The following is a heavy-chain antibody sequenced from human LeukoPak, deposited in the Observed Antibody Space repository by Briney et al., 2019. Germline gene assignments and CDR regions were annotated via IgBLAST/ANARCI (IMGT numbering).Heavy chain of an antibody. CDR3: ARDSLGEQQLDRPDAFDI. D-gene: IGHD6-13*01. CDR2: TYYRSKWYN. Sequence: SQTLSLTCAISGDSVSSNSAAWNWIRQSPSKGLEWLGRTYYRSKWYNDYAVSVKSRITINPDTSKNQFSLQLNSVTPEGTAVYYCARDSLGEQQLDRPDAFDIWGQGTMVTVSS. CDR1: GDSVSSNSAA. J-gene: IGHJ3*02. V-gene: IGHV6-1*01.